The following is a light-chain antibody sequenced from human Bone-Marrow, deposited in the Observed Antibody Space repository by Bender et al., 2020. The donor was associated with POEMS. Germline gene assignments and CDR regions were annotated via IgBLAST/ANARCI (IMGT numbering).Light chain of an antibody. J-gene: IGLJ1*01. Sequence: SSDLTQPPSVSVSPGQMARITCSGDALSKQYVHCYQQRPGQAPVLIMYKDNKRPSGIPGRFSGSSSGTTVTLTISGVQTEDEADYYCQSTDSSGNYVFGSGTKVTVL. CDR1: ALSKQY. CDR2: KDN. V-gene: IGLV3-25*03. CDR3: QSTDSSGNYV.